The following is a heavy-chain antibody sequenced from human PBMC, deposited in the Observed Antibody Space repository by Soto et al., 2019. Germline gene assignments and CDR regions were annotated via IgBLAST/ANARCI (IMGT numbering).Heavy chain of an antibody. CDR2: MNPNTGNS. Sequence: ASVKVSCKASGYTFTSYDIYWVRQATGQGLEWMGWMNPNTGNSGYAQKFQGRVTMTSDTSISTAHMELSSLRSEDTAVYYCARRAETDGWNGFGADKYYFDFWGQGTLVTVSS. V-gene: IGHV1-8*01. J-gene: IGHJ4*02. CDR1: GYTFTSYD. CDR3: ARRAETDGWNGFGADKYYFDF. D-gene: IGHD1-1*01.